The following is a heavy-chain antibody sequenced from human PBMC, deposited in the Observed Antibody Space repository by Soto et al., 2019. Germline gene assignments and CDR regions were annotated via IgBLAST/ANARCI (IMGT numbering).Heavy chain of an antibody. CDR1: GYSFTSYW. CDR3: ARFGYCSGGSCYNYYYYMDV. J-gene: IGHJ6*03. CDR2: IYPGDSDT. D-gene: IGHD2-15*01. V-gene: IGHV5-51*01. Sequence: PGESLKISCKGSGYSFTSYWIGWVRQMPGKGLEWMGIIYPGDSDTRYSPSFQGQVTISADKSISTAYLQWSSLKASDTAMYYCARFGYCSGGSCYNYYYYMDVWGKGTTVTVSS.